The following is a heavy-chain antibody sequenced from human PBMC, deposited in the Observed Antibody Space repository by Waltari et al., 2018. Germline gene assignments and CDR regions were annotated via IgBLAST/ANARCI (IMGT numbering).Heavy chain of an antibody. CDR2: SNPRGGNT. CDR1: GNTFTSYY. J-gene: IGHJ5*02. V-gene: IGHV1-46*01. D-gene: IGHD6-19*01. CDR3: AIYSSGWYP. Sequence: QVQLVQSGAEVKKPGASVKVSCNASGNTFTSYYVHWVRQAPGQGLEWMGLSNPRGGNTTDSPQFQGRVTTTGDKTTSRVYMELSSVRSEDTAVYYCAIYSSGWYPWGQGTLVTVSS.